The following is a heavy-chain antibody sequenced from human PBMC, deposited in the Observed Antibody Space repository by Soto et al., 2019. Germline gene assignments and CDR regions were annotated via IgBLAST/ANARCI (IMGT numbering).Heavy chain of an antibody. CDR2: INAGNGNT. D-gene: IGHD3-3*01. Sequence: QVQLVQSGAEVKKPGASVKVSCKASGYTFTRYAMHWVRQAPVQRLEWMGWINAGNGNTKYSQKFQGRVTLTRDTSASTAYMELSSLRSEDTAVYYCARDLDYDFWSGPFYGMDVWGQGTTVTVSS. J-gene: IGHJ6*02. CDR3: ARDLDYDFWSGPFYGMDV. V-gene: IGHV1-3*01. CDR1: GYTFTRYA.